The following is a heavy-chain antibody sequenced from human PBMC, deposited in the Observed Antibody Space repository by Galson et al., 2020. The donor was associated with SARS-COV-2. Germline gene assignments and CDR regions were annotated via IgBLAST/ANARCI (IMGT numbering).Heavy chain of an antibody. CDR1: GGSISSGDYY. CDR2: IYYSGST. CDR3: AKSTMVLLLMGAFDI. J-gene: IGHJ3*02. D-gene: IGHD3-10*01. V-gene: IGHV4-30-4*01. Sequence: SETLSLTCTVSGGSISSGDYYWSWIRQPPGKGLEWIGYIYYSGSTYYNPSLKSRVTISVDTSKNQFSLKLSSVTAADTAVYYCAKSTMVLLLMGAFDIWGQGTMVTVSS.